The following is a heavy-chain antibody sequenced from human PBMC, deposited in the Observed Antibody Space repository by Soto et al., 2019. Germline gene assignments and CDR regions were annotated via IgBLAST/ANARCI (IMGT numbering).Heavy chain of an antibody. J-gene: IGHJ4*02. CDR2: ITPYNGNT. V-gene: IGHV1-18*01. Sequence: QVRLVQSGAEVKKPGASVKVSCKASGYTFTSYGISWVRQAPGQGLEWMGWITPYNGNTKNIQKLQGRVTMTTDTSTSTAYMELRSLRSDDTAVYYCARALDYYHTGGYSHYPDYWGQGTLVTVSS. CDR3: ARALDYYHTGGYSHYPDY. D-gene: IGHD3-22*01. CDR1: GYTFTSYG.